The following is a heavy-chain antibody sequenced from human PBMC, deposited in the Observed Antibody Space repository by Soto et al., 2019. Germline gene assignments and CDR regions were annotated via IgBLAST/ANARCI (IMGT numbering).Heavy chain of an antibody. CDR2: IYSGGDT. Sequence: EVQLVESGGGLVQPGGSLRLSCAASGFTVSSNYMSWFRQAPGKGLEWVSVIYSGGDTYYPDSVKGRFTISRDNSKNTLYLQMHSLRAEDTAVYYCARVTTYYYGSGSVPWGQGTLVTVSS. CDR1: GFTVSSNY. V-gene: IGHV3-66*01. D-gene: IGHD3-10*01. J-gene: IGHJ5*02. CDR3: ARVTTYYYGSGSVP.